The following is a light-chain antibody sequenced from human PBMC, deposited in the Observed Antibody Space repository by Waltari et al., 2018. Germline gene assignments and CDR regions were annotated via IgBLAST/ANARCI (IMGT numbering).Light chain of an antibody. CDR3: QSYDSSLKVV. J-gene: IGLJ2*01. Sequence: VLTQPPSVSGAPGQRVSISCTGSSSNIGAPYDVHWYQQLPQTAPKLLIYGNNNRPSGVPDRFSGSKSGTSASLAITGLQAEDEADYYCQSYDSSLKVVFGGGTKLTVL. CDR2: GNN. CDR1: SSNIGAPYD. V-gene: IGLV1-40*01.